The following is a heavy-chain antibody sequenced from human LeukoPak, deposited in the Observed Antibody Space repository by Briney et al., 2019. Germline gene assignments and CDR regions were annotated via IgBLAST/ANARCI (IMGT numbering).Heavy chain of an antibody. Sequence: GGSLRLSCLTSGFTFSTNAMSWVRQAPGKGLEWISGISGSGASTYYADSVTGRFAISRDNSRNTLYLQMNSLRGDDTAVYYCAKDVGKWESLHFFDYRGQGTLVTVSS. CDR3: AKDVGKWESLHFFDY. CDR2: ISGSGAST. J-gene: IGHJ4*02. V-gene: IGHV3-23*01. D-gene: IGHD1-26*01. CDR1: GFTFSTNA.